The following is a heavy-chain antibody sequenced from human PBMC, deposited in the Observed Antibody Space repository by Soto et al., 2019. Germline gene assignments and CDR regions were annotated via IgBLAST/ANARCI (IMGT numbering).Heavy chain of an antibody. CDR1: GGSISSSY. CDR3: ARLYNLVYSSGWYVVE. CDR2: IYNSGST. D-gene: IGHD6-19*01. Sequence: PSETLSLTCTVSGGSISSSYWSWIRQPPGKRLEWIGHIYNSGSTNYNPSLKSRVAISVDTSKNQFSLKLTSVTAADTGVFFCARLYNLVYSSGWYVVEWGQGTLVTVSS. J-gene: IGHJ4*02. V-gene: IGHV4-59*08.